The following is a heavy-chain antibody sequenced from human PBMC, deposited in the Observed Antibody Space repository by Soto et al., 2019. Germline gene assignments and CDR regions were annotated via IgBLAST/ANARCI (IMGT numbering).Heavy chain of an antibody. J-gene: IGHJ4*02. D-gene: IGHD7-27*01. CDR3: AGAPNLAYFDF. Sequence: QVQLQESGPGLVKPSETLSLTCTVSSGSISTYYWRWIRQPPGKGLEWIGYIYYTGSTNYNPSLKPRTAIAMDTSNNQFSINLSSVTAADTAVYYCAGAPNLAYFDFWGLGTLVTVSS. V-gene: IGHV4-59*01. CDR1: SGSISTYY. CDR2: IYYTGST.